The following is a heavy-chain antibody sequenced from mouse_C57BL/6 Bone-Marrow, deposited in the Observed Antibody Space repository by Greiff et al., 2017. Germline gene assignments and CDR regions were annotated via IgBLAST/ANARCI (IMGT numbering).Heavy chain of an antibody. V-gene: IGHV14-4*01. CDR1: GFNIKDDY. Sequence: EVQLQQSGAELVRPGASVKLSCTASGFNIKDDYMHWVKQRPEQGLEWIGWIDPENGDTEYASKFQGKATITADTSSNTAYLQLSSRTSEDTAVYYCTTSPNYDYWGQGTTLTVSS. CDR3: TTSPNYDY. D-gene: IGHD2-1*01. J-gene: IGHJ2*01. CDR2: IDPENGDT.